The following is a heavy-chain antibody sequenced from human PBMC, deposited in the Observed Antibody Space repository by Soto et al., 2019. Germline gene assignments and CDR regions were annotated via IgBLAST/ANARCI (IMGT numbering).Heavy chain of an antibody. CDR1: GGSFSGYY. Sequence: QVQLHQWGAGLLKPSETLSLTCAVYGGSFSGYYWSWIRQPPGKGLEWIGEINHSGSTNYNPSLKSRVTISVDTSKNQFSLKLSSVTAADTAVYYCARGSGDIVVVVAAVFAFDIWGQGTMVTVSS. J-gene: IGHJ3*02. CDR3: ARGSGDIVVVVAAVFAFDI. CDR2: INHSGST. D-gene: IGHD2-15*01. V-gene: IGHV4-34*01.